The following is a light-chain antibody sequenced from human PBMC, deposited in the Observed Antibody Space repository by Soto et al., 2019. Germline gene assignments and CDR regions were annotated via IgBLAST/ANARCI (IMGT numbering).Light chain of an antibody. CDR3: QQRSNWIT. CDR2: DAS. V-gene: IGKV3-11*01. Sequence: EIVLTQSPATLSLSPGERATLSCRASQSVSSYLAWYQQKPGQAPRLLIYDASTRATGIPARFSGSGSGTAFSLTISSLDPEDFAVYYCQQRSNWITFGQGTRLEIK. J-gene: IGKJ5*01. CDR1: QSVSSY.